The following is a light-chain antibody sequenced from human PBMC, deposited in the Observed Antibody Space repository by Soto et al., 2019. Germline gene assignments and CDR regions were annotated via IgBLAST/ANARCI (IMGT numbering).Light chain of an antibody. J-gene: IGKJ1*01. CDR2: AAS. V-gene: IGKV1-9*01. CDR3: QHLNTYPLT. Sequence: DIQLTQSPSFLSASVGDRVTISCRASQGISSYLAWYQQKPGNAPKLLISAASTLQSGVPSRFSGSGSGTEFTLAISSLQPEDFANYYCQHLNTYPLTFGQGTKVEIK. CDR1: QGISSY.